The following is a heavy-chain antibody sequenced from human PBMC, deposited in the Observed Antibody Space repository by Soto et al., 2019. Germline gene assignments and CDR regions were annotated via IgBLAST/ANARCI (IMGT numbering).Heavy chain of an antibody. J-gene: IGHJ4*02. CDR3: AREGFMITFWGVIVDDYSPRYFDY. D-gene: IGHD3-16*02. V-gene: IGHV1-69*01. Sequence: QVPLVQSGAEVKKPGSSVKVSCKASGGTFSSYAISWVRQAPGQGLEWMGGIIPIFGTATYAQKFQGRVTITADESTSTAYMELSSLRSEDTAVYYCAREGFMITFWGVIVDDYSPRYFDYWGQGTLVTVSS. CDR2: IIPIFGTA. CDR1: GGTFSSYA.